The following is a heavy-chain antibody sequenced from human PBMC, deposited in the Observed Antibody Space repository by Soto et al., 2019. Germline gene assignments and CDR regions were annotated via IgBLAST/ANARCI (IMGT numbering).Heavy chain of an antibody. CDR2: ISGSGGST. D-gene: IGHD3-3*01. V-gene: IGHV3-23*01. Sequence: GGSLRLSCAASGFTFSSYAMSWVRQAPGKGLEWVSAISGSGGSTYYADSVKGRFTISRDNSKNTLYLQMNSLRAEDTAVYYCAKADDLLRFLEWSGAFDIWGQGTMVTVSS. CDR3: AKADDLLRFLEWSGAFDI. J-gene: IGHJ3*02. CDR1: GFTFSSYA.